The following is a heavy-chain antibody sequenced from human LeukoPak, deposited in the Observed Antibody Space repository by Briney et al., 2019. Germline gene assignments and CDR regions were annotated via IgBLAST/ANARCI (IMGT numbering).Heavy chain of an antibody. D-gene: IGHD6-13*01. CDR1: GGSISSSSYY. CDR3: ARPRIAAAGNWFDP. J-gene: IGHJ5*02. CDR2: IYYSGST. V-gene: IGHV4-39*01. Sequence: PSETLSLTCTVSGGSISSSSYYWGWIRQPPGKGLEWIGSIYYSGSTYYNPSLKSRVTISVDTSKNQFSLKLSSVTAADTVVYYCARPRIAAAGNWFDPWGQGTLVTVSS.